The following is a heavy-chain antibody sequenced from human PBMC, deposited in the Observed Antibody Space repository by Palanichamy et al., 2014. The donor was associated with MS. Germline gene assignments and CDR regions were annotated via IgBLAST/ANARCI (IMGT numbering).Heavy chain of an antibody. D-gene: IGHD2-8*02. Sequence: QVQLVQSGAEVKKAGSSVKVACKTSGGTFSSHGVSWVRQAPGQGLEWMGGIIPIFGPATYAQRFEGRVTITADEFTATAYMEVRSLRSDDTAIYYCARGPDLGYCPGGTCHRPYSWFDPWGQGTLVTVSS. CDR3: ARGPDLGYCPGGTCHRPYSWFDP. J-gene: IGHJ5*02. CDR2: IIPIFGPA. V-gene: IGHV1-69*01. CDR1: GGTFSSHG.